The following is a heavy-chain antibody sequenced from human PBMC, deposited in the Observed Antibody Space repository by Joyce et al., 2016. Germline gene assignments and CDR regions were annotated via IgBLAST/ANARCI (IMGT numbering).Heavy chain of an antibody. Sequence: EVRLVESGGGLVRPGGSLVLSCTASGLIFSDYRMTWARQAPGKGPEFPSFIDSADNIVHWADSVKGRSTFSRDNAKNSLDMQINDLRVEDTAVYYCARVGDGWFDYWGRGTLVIVSS. V-gene: IGHV3-48*01. CDR3: ARVGDGWFDY. CDR2: IDSADNIV. CDR1: GLIFSDYR. J-gene: IGHJ5*01.